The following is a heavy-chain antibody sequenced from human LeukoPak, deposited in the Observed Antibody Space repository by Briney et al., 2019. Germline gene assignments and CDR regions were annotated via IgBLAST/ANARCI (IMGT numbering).Heavy chain of an antibody. Sequence: GGSLRLSCAASGFTFSEYYMSWIRQAPGKGLEWVSDISSSGDILSYADSIQGRFTISRDNAKNSLYLQMNSLRPEDTAVYYCARETVAGTFDYWGQGTLATVSS. CDR3: ARETVAGTFDY. J-gene: IGHJ4*02. CDR2: ISSSGDIL. CDR1: GFTFSEYY. D-gene: IGHD6-19*01. V-gene: IGHV3-11*01.